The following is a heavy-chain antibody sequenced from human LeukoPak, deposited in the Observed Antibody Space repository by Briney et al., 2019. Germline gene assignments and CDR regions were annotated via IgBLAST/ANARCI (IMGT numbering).Heavy chain of an antibody. D-gene: IGHD5-24*01. CDR1: GYTFSSYD. Sequence: EASVKVSCKASGYTFSSYDINWVRQAPGQGLEWMGWINPNSGGTNYAQKFQGRVTMTRDTSISTAYMELSRLRSDDTAVYYCARGWLYFDYWGQGTLVTVSS. V-gene: IGHV1-2*02. CDR3: ARGWLYFDY. J-gene: IGHJ4*02. CDR2: INPNSGGT.